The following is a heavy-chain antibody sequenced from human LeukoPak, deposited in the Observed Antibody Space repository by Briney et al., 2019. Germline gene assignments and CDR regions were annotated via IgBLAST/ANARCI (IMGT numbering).Heavy chain of an antibody. CDR3: AKKLRWDCSSTTCPKGDCFDP. J-gene: IGHJ5*02. CDR1: GYTFNNHY. V-gene: IGHV1-46*02. D-gene: IGHD2-2*01. Sequence: ASVKVSCKASGYTFNNHYMYWVRQAPGQGLEWMGVINPSGGSTSYAQKFQGRVTMTRDTSTRTVYMEVNSLRAEDTAVYYCAKKLRWDCSSTTCPKGDCFDPWGQGTLVTASS. CDR2: INPSGGST.